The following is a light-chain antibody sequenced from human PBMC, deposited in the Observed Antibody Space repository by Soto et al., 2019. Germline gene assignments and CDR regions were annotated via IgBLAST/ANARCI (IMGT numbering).Light chain of an antibody. V-gene: IGKV1-5*01. J-gene: IGKJ2*01. CDR2: DVS. CDR1: HSITNW. Sequence: DIQMTQSPSTLSASVGDRVTITCRASHSITNWLAWYQQKPGKAPKVLIYDVSTLGSGVPSRFSGSGSGTECTLTISSLQPDDFATYYCQPYNNNFGQGTKVEIK. CDR3: QPYNNN.